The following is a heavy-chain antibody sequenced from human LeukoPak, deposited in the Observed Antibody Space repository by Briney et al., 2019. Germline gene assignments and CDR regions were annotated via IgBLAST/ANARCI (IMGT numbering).Heavy chain of an antibody. V-gene: IGHV3-23*01. J-gene: IGHJ3*02. CDR2: IITSGSNT. CDR3: AKTVRRSFDI. Sequence: GGSLRLSCAASGFTFSHYDMTWVRQAPGKGLEWVSGIITSGSNTYYADSMKGRFTISRDNSKNTLYLQMNSLRAEDTALYYCAKTVRRSFDIWGQGTMVTVSS. CDR1: GFTFSHYD. D-gene: IGHD6-6*01.